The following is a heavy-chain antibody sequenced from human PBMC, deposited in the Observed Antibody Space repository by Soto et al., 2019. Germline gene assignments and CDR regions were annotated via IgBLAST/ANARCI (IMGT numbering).Heavy chain of an antibody. J-gene: IGHJ6*02. CDR1: GGSVTGCDMY. V-gene: IGHV4-30-4*08. CDR2: VYYCGTT. Sequence: SETLSLTCTVSGGSVTGCDMYWSWIPEPPGKGLGWIGYVYYCGTTYYNPSLKSRLTVAVDTSMNQYSLKLTSVTAADTAVYFCGRAVLGMAVVTGDYCGMVVWGQGTTVTVSS. CDR3: GRAVLGMAVVTGDYCGMVV. D-gene: IGHD2-2*03.